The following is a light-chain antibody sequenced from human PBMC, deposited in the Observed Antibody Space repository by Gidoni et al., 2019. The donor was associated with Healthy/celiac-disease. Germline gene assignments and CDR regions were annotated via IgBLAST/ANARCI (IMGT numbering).Light chain of an antibody. Sequence: DIVLTQSPATLSGSPGERATLACRASQSVSSNLAWYQQKPGQAPRLLIYGASTRATGIPARFSGSGSGTEFTLTISSLQSEDFAVYYCQQYNNWPPGTFGQGTKVEIK. V-gene: IGKV3-15*01. CDR3: QQYNNWPPGT. CDR1: QSVSSN. CDR2: GAS. J-gene: IGKJ1*01.